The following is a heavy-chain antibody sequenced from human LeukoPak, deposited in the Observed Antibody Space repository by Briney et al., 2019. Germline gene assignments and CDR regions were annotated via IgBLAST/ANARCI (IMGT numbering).Heavy chain of an antibody. D-gene: IGHD5-18*01. CDR3: ARGGGYSYGLSDY. Sequence: ASVKVSCKASGYTFTSYAMNWVRQAPGQGLEWMGWMNPNSGNTGYAQKFQGRVTITRNTSISTAYMELSSLRSEDTAVYYCARGGGYSYGLSDYWGQGTLVTVSS. CDR2: MNPNSGNT. J-gene: IGHJ4*02. V-gene: IGHV1-8*03. CDR1: GYTFTSYA.